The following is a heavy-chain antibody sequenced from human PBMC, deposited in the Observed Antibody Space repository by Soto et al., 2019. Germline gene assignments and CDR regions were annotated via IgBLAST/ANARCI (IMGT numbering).Heavy chain of an antibody. CDR3: ASLPVVAATSVSKCFDP. CDR2: ISSSSSYI. CDR1: GFTFSSYS. Sequence: PGGSLRLSCAASGFTFSSYSMNWVRQAPGKGLEWVSSISSSSSYIYYADSVRGRFTISRDNAKNSLYLQMNSLRAEDTAVYYCASLPVVAATSVSKCFDPWGQGTLVTVSS. D-gene: IGHD2-15*01. V-gene: IGHV3-21*01. J-gene: IGHJ5*02.